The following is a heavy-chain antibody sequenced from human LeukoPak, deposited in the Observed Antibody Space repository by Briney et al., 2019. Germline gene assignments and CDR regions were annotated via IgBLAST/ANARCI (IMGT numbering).Heavy chain of an antibody. V-gene: IGHV4-34*01. J-gene: IGHJ4*02. D-gene: IGHD4-17*01. CDR1: GGSFSGYY. CDR2: INHSGST. CDR3: ARGQGTVTTH. Sequence: SETLSLTCAVYGGSFSGYYWTWIRQPPGKGLEWIGEINHSGSTNYDPSLKSRVTISVDTSKNQFSLKLSSVTAADTAVYYCARGQGTVTTHWGQGTLVTVSS.